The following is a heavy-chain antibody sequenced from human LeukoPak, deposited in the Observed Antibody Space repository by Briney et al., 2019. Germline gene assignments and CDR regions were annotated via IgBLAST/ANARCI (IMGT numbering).Heavy chain of an antibody. CDR3: ARARGRFFWSGYYEEAGAFDI. V-gene: IGHV1-18*01. Sequence: ASVKVSRKASGYTFTSYGIGWVRQAPGQGLEWMGWISAYNGNTNYAQKLQGRVTMTTDTSTSTAYMELRSLRSDDTAVYYCARARGRFFWSGYYEEAGAFDIWGQGTMVTVSS. J-gene: IGHJ3*02. CDR1: GYTFTSYG. D-gene: IGHD3-3*01. CDR2: ISAYNGNT.